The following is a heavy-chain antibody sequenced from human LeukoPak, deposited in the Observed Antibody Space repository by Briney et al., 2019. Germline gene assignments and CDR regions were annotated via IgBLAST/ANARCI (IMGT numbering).Heavy chain of an antibody. D-gene: IGHD3-9*01. Sequence: GGSLRLSCAASGFTFSSYGMHWVRQAPGKGLEWVAVISYDGSNKYYADSVKGRFTISRDNSKNTLYLQMNSLRAEDTAVYYCAKVLGYFDWLGMDVWGQGPTVTVS. CDR2: ISYDGSNK. J-gene: IGHJ6*02. CDR3: AKVLGYFDWLGMDV. V-gene: IGHV3-30*18. CDR1: GFTFSSYG.